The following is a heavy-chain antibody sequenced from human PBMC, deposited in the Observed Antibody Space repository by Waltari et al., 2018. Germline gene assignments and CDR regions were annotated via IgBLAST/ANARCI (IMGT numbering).Heavy chain of an antibody. V-gene: IGHV4-59*01. J-gene: IGHJ6*03. Sequence: QVQLQESGPGLVKPSETLSLTCTVSGGSISSYYWSWIRQPPGKGLEWIGYIYYSGSTNYNPSLKSRVTISVDTSKNQFSLKLSSVTAADTAVYYCARALGRSPSLGVPHYYMDVWGKGTTVTVSS. D-gene: IGHD3-16*01. CDR1: GGSISSYY. CDR2: IYYSGST. CDR3: ARALGRSPSLGVPHYYMDV.